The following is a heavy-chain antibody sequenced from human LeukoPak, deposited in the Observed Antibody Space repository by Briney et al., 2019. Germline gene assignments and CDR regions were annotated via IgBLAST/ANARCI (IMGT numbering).Heavy chain of an antibody. V-gene: IGHV4-34*01. CDR3: ASQGHHGKIVGTTLSYFYMDV. J-gene: IGHJ6*03. Sequence: SQSLSLTCAVYGGSFSGYSWSWIRQPPGKGLGWVGEINHSGSTNYNPSLKSRVTISVDTSKNQFSLKLSSVTAADTAFYYCASQGHHGKIVGTTLSYFYMDVWGRGTTVTVSS. CDR1: GGSFSGYS. D-gene: IGHD1-26*01. CDR2: INHSGST.